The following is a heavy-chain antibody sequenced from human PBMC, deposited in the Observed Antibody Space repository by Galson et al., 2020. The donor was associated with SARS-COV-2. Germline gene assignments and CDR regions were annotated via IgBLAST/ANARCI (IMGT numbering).Heavy chain of an antibody. CDR1: GFTFSSYA. J-gene: IGHJ4*02. CDR2: ISYDGSNK. CDR3: ASSLLIVGAMGDEY. Sequence: GGSLRLSCAASGFTFSSYAMHWVRQAPGKGLEWVAVISYDGSNKYYADSVKGRFTISRDNSKNTLYLQMNSLRAEDTAVYYCASSLLIVGAMGDEYWGQGTLVTGSS. V-gene: IGHV3-30*04. D-gene: IGHD1-26*01.